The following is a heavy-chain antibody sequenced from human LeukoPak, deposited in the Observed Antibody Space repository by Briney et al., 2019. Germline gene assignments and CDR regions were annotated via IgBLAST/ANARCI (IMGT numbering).Heavy chain of an antibody. CDR2: IRGDGSEI. J-gene: IGHJ4*02. D-gene: IGHD6-19*01. V-gene: IGHV3-7*01. CDR3: ARDQWWQFIAVAITSYFDR. Sequence: GGSLRLSCAASGFAFSSYWMSWVRQAPGKGLEWVANIRGDGSEIHYLGSVKGRFTISRDNAKNSLYLQMNSLRAEDTAVYYCARDQWWQFIAVAITSYFDRWGQGTLVTVSS. CDR1: GFAFSSYW.